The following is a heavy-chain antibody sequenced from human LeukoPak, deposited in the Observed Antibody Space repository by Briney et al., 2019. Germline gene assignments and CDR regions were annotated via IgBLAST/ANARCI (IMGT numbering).Heavy chain of an antibody. CDR3: AGGYSYGYY. V-gene: IGHV3-7*01. CDR2: IKKDGSEK. D-gene: IGHD5-18*01. Sequence: GGSLRLSCAASGFTFSSYWISSVRQAPGKGLWWVANIKKDGSEKYYVDSVKVQFTISRDNAKNSLYLQMNSLRAEDTAVFYCAGGYSYGYYWGQGTPVTVSS. J-gene: IGHJ4*02. CDR1: GFTFSSYW.